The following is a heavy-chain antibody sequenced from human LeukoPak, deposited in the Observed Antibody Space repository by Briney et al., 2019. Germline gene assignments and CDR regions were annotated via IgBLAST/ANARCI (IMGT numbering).Heavy chain of an antibody. CDR2: INTNTGNP. J-gene: IGHJ5*02. V-gene: IGHV7-4-1*02. D-gene: IGHD6-13*01. CDR3: ARAVPQLYSKNWYWFDP. CDR1: GYSFTSFA. Sequence: GASLKVSCKASGYSFTSFAMHWVRQAPGEGLEWMGWINTNTGNPTYAQGFTGRFVFSLDTSVSTAYLQISSLKAEDTAVYYCARAVPQLYSKNWYWFDPWGQGTLVTVSS.